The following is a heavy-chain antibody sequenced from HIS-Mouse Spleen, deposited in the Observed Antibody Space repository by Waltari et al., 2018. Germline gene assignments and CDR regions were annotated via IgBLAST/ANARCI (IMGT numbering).Heavy chain of an antibody. CDR1: GGSISRYY. CDR2: IYYSGST. J-gene: IGHJ4*02. CDR3: ARDRLGGSGSYYFDY. D-gene: IGHD3-10*01. Sequence: QVQLQESGPGLVKPSETLSLTCTVSGGSISRYYWSWIRQPPGKGLEWIGYIYYSGSTNYNPSLKSRVTISVDTSKNQFSLKLSSVTAADTAVYYCARDRLGGSGSYYFDYWGQGTLVTVSS. V-gene: IGHV4-59*01.